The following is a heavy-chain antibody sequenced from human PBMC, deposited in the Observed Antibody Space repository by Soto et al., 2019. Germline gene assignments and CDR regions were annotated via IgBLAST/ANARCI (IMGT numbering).Heavy chain of an antibody. V-gene: IGHV1-46*01. Sequence: GASVKVSCKTSGYIFSRNWIHWVRQAPGQGLEWIGIINPNNGQTVYAQKIQGRITLSRDTSTSTVYMELRSLRSEDTAVYYCARDHSDTTSRHPYWWFDPWGQGTLVTVSS. CDR3: ARDHSDTTSRHPYWWFDP. CDR2: INPNNGQT. CDR1: GYIFSRNW. D-gene: IGHD2-8*02. J-gene: IGHJ5*02.